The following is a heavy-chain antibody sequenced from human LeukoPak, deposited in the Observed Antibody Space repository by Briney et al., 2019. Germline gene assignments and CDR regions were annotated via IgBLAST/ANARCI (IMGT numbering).Heavy chain of an antibody. J-gene: IGHJ3*02. CDR3: ARLAYYYDSSGCHDPFDI. CDR2: IYYSGST. CDR1: GGSISSYY. V-gene: IGHV4-59*08. Sequence: PSETLSLTCTVSGGSISSYYWSWIRQPPGKGLEWIGYIYYSGSTNYNPSLKSRVTISVDTSKNQFSLKLSSVTAADTAVYYCARLAYYYDSSGCHDPFDIWGQGTMVTVSS. D-gene: IGHD3-22*01.